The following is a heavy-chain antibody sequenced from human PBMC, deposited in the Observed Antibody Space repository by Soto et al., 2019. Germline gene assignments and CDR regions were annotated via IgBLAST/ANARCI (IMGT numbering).Heavy chain of an antibody. V-gene: IGHV4-59*08. Sequence: PSETLSLTCTFSGRSLSSYYWSWIRQPPGKGLEWIGYIYYSGSTNYNPSLKSRVTISVDTSKNQFSLKLSSVTAADTAVYYCVKQWLVRGWFDPWGQGTLVTVSS. CDR2: IYYSGST. CDR3: VKQWLVRGWFDP. J-gene: IGHJ5*02. D-gene: IGHD6-19*01. CDR1: GRSLSSYY.